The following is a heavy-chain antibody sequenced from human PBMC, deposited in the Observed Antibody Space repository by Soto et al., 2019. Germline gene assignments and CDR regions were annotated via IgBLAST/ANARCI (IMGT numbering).Heavy chain of an antibody. J-gene: IGHJ6*02. D-gene: IGHD3-22*01. V-gene: IGHV3-9*01. CDR2: ISWNSGSK. CDR3: AKDRQLLDYYYMDA. CDR1: GFTFDDYA. Sequence: GGSLRLSCAASGFTFDDYAMHWVRQAPGKGLEWVSGISWNSGSKGYADSVKGRFTISRDNAKNSLYLQMNSLRAEDTALYYCAKDRQLLDYYYMDAWGQGTTVTVS.